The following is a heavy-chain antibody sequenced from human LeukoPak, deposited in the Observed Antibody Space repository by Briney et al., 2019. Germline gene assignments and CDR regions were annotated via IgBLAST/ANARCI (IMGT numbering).Heavy chain of an antibody. Sequence: PGGSLRLSCAASGFXFSGYEMNWVRQAPGKGLEWVSPISSSGSTIYYADPVKGRYTISRDNFKNTLNLQMNSLRAEDAAVYYCARGYSSDNWGQGTLVTVSS. V-gene: IGHV3-48*03. CDR3: ARGYSSDN. CDR1: GFXFSGYE. CDR2: ISSSGSTI. D-gene: IGHD2-21*01. J-gene: IGHJ4*02.